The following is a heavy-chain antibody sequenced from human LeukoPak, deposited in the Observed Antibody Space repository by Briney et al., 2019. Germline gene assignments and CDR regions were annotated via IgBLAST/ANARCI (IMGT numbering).Heavy chain of an antibody. CDR2: IKQDGSEK. CDR3: ARVIADRLLYDILTGAKYYYYGMDV. V-gene: IGHV3-7*01. CDR1: GFTFSSYW. Sequence: PGGSLRLSCAASGFTFSSYWMSRVRQATGKGLEWVAHIKQDGSEKYYVDSVKGRFTISRDNAKNSLYLQMNSLRAEDTAVYYCARVIADRLLYDILTGAKYYYYGMDVWGQGTTVTVSS. D-gene: IGHD3-9*01. J-gene: IGHJ6*02.